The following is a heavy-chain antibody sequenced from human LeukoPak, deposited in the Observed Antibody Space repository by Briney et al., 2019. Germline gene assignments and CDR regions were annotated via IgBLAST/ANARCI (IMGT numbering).Heavy chain of an antibody. CDR2: ISGSGGNT. V-gene: IGHV3-23*01. D-gene: IGHD6-19*01. J-gene: IGHJ4*02. CDR3: AKDRRPVAGYYFDY. Sequence: PGGSLRLSCAASGFTFNTFAMTWVRQAPGKGLEWVSGISGSGGNTYYADSVKGRFTISRDNSKNTPYLQMNSLRAEDTAVYYCAKDRRPVAGYYFDYWGLGTLITVSS. CDR1: GFTFNTFA.